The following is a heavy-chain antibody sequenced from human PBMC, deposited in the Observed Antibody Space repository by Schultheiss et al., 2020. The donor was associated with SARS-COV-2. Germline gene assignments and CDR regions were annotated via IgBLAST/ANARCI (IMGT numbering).Heavy chain of an antibody. J-gene: IGHJ4*02. CDR1: GGSISSGDYY. CDR2: IYHSGST. V-gene: IGHV4-30-4*02. D-gene: IGHD1-26*01. Sequence: SETLSLTCTVSGGSISSGDYYWSWIRQPPGKGLEWIGYIYHSGSTYYNPSLKSRVTISVDRSKNQFSLKLSSVTAADTAVYYCARLPSIVGGGADYWGQGTLVTVSS. CDR3: ARLPSIVGGGADY.